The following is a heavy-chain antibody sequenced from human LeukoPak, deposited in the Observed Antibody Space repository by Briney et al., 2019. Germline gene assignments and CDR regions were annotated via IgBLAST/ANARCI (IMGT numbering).Heavy chain of an antibody. CDR3: ARGWGLDYYYGMDV. J-gene: IGHJ6*02. V-gene: IGHV4-59*01. D-gene: IGHD3-16*01. Sequence: SETLSLTCTASGGSISSYYWSWIRQPPGKGLEWIGYIYYSGSTNYNPSLKSRVTISVDTSKIQFSLKLSSVTAADTAVYYCARGWGLDYYYGMDVWGQGTTVTVSS. CDR2: IYYSGST. CDR1: GGSISSYY.